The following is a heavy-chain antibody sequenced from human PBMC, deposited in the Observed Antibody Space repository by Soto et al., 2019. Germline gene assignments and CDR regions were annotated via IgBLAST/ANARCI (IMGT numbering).Heavy chain of an antibody. CDR3: ATRGTQGRWLECADY. D-gene: IGHD5-12*01. Sequence: QVQLLQSGAEVKRPGSSVKVSCEASGGTFSSLGFTWVRQAPGQGLEWMGGIIPNSGRTTFAQKFQGRVTITADESTRATYMELTTLTSDDTAMYYCATRGTQGRWLECADYWGQGTLVTVSS. J-gene: IGHJ4*02. V-gene: IGHV1-69*01. CDR1: GGTFSSLG. CDR2: IIPNSGRT.